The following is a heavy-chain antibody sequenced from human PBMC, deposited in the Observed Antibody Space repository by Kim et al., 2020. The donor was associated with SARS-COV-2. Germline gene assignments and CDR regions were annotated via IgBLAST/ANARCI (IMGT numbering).Heavy chain of an antibody. CDR2: INTATGIP. Sequence: ASVKVSCKASGYSFTNYPMTWVRQAPGQGLEWMGWINTATGIPTFAQVFTGRFAFSLDTSVNTAYLQINSLKAEDTAVYYCVRDLSGSGSYFYWGQGTPVTVS. V-gene: IGHV7-4-1*02. J-gene: IGHJ4*02. CDR1: GYSFTNYP. CDR3: VRDLSGSGSYFY. D-gene: IGHD3-10*01.